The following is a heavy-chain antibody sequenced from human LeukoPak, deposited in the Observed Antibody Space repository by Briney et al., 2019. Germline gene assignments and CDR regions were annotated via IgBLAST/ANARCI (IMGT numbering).Heavy chain of an antibody. CDR1: GYTFTSYG. J-gene: IGHJ4*02. Sequence: ASVKLSCKASGYTFTSYGISWVRQAPGQGLEWMGWISAYNGNTNYAQKLQGRVTMTTDTSTSTAYMELRSLRSDDTAVYYCARVDIVVVPAAMVNYWGQGTLVTVSS. CDR2: ISAYNGNT. V-gene: IGHV1-18*01. D-gene: IGHD2-2*01. CDR3: ARVDIVVVPAAMVNY.